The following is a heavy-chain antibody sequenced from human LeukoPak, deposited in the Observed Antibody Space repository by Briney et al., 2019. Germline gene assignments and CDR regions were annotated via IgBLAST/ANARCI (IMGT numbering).Heavy chain of an antibody. CDR3: ARFGVVID. CDR1: GGSIISGDYS. CDR2: IYQSGST. J-gene: IGHJ4*02. D-gene: IGHD3-3*01. V-gene: IGHV4-30-2*01. Sequence: SETLSLTCAVSGGSIISGDYSWTWIRHPPGRDLEWIGYIYQSGSTYYNPSLKSRLTFSMDKSRNQFSLKLTSVTAADTAIYYCARFGVVIDWGQGTLVTVSS.